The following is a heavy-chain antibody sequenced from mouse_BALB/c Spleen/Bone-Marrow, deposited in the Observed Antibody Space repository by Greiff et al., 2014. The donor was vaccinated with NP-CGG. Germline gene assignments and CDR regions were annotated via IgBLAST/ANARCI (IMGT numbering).Heavy chain of an antibody. J-gene: IGHJ3*01. CDR1: GFNIKDTY. Sequence: VQLQQPGAELVKPGASVKLSCTASGFNIKDTYMHWVKQRPEQGLEWIGRIDPANGNTKYDPKFQGKATITADTSSNTAYLQLSSLTSEDTAVYYCASYYYGRAWSAYWGQGTLVTVSA. V-gene: IGHV14-3*02. D-gene: IGHD1-1*01. CDR2: IDPANGNT. CDR3: ASYYYGRAWSAY.